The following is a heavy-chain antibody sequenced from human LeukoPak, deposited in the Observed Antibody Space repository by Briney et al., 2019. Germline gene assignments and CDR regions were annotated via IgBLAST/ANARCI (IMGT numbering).Heavy chain of an antibody. D-gene: IGHD4-17*01. CDR2: ISGSGSAI. J-gene: IGHJ4*02. CDR3: ARDGDYGLLDY. V-gene: IGHV3-48*03. Sequence: GGSLRLSCAASGFTFSSYEMNWVRQAPGKGLEWVSYISGSGSAIYYADSVKGRFTISRDNAKNSLYLQMNSLRAEDTAVYYCARDGDYGLLDYWGQGTLVTVSS. CDR1: GFTFSSYE.